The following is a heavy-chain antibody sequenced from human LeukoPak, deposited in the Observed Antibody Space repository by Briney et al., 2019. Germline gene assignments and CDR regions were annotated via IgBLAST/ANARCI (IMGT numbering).Heavy chain of an antibody. Sequence: PGGSLRLSCAASGFTFSSYWMSWVRQAPGKGLEWVANIKQDGSEKYYVDFVKGRFTISRDNAKNSLYLQMNSLSAEDTAVYYCASSSWYYQDFDYWGQGTLVTVSS. D-gene: IGHD6-13*01. V-gene: IGHV3-7*01. J-gene: IGHJ4*02. CDR2: IKQDGSEK. CDR3: ASSSWYYQDFDY. CDR1: GFTFSSYW.